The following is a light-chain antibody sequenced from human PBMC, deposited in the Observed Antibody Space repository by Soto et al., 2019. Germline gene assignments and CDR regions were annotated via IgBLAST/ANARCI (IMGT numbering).Light chain of an antibody. CDR3: QQYGSSPST. V-gene: IGKV3-20*01. Sequence: IVLTQSPGTLSLSPGERATLSCRSSQSVSSSYLAWYQQKPGQAPRLLIYGASSRATGIPDRFSGSGSGTDFTLTISRLEPEDFAVYYCQQYGSSPSTFVQGTKVEIK. CDR2: GAS. CDR1: QSVSSSY. J-gene: IGKJ1*01.